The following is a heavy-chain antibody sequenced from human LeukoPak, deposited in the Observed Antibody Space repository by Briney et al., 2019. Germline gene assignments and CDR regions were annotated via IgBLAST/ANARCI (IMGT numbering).Heavy chain of an antibody. J-gene: IGHJ4*02. CDR1: GGSISSSSYY. Sequence: SETLSLTCTVSGGSISSSSYYWGWIRQPPGKGLEWIGSIYYSGSTYYNPSLKSRVTISVDTSKNQFSLKLSSVTAADTAVYYCARGIVATIAYFDYWGQGTLVTVSS. CDR3: ARGIVATIAYFDY. CDR2: IYYSGST. V-gene: IGHV4-39*01. D-gene: IGHD5-12*01.